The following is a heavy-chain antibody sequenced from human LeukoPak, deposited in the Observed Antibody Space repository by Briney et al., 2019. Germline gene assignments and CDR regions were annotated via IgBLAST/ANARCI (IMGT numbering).Heavy chain of an antibody. J-gene: IGHJ5*02. V-gene: IGHV4-4*09. Sequence: SETLSLTCTVSGGSISSYCWSWVRQSPGKGLEWIGYIYTSGRTDYNPSLKSRVTMSVDTSKSQLSMELRFLTAADTAVYYCATSHDVKTAPYDLWGQGTLVTVSS. CDR3: ATSHDVKTAPYDL. CDR1: GGSISSYC. D-gene: IGHD2-21*01. CDR2: IYTSGRT.